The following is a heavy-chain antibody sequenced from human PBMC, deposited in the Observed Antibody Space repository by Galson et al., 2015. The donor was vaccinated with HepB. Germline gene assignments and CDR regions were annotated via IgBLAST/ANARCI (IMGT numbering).Heavy chain of an antibody. V-gene: IGHV3-73*01. CDR2: IRSKASNYAT. Sequence: SLRLSCAASGFTFSGSAIHWVRQTSGKGLEWVGRIRSKASNYATAYTASLKGRFTITRDDSKNTAYLHMNSLRAGDTAVYYCARASRRGNTRYNFYYSMDTWGQGTTVTVSS. CDR1: GFTFSGSA. CDR3: ARASRRGNTRYNFYYSMDT. J-gene: IGHJ6*02. D-gene: IGHD4-23*01.